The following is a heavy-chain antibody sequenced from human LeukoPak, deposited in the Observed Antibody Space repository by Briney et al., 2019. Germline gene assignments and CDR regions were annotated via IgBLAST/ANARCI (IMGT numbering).Heavy chain of an antibody. CDR3: ARDTSGADY. Sequence: PGGSLRLSCAASGFTFSTYWMSWVRQAPGKGLEWVANIQQDGNEKYYVDSVEGRFTTSRDNAKNSLYLQMNSLRAEDTAVYYCARDTSGADYWGQGTLVTVSS. J-gene: IGHJ4*02. V-gene: IGHV3-7*03. CDR1: GFTFSTYW. D-gene: IGHD1-1*01. CDR2: IQQDGNEK.